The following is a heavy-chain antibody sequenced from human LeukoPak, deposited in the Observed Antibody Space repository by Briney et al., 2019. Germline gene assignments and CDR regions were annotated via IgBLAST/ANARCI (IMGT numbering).Heavy chain of an antibody. CDR1: GYSFTNYY. J-gene: IGHJ5*02. CDR2: INPSDSSA. Sequence: GASVKVSCKASGYSFTNYYIHWVRQAPGQGLEWMGMINPSDSSATYPQKFQGRVTMTRDTSTSTVYMELSSLRSEDTAVYYCGRAFIVVKAAAINGPINWFDPWGQGTLVTVSS. V-gene: IGHV1-46*01. CDR3: GRAFIVVKAAAINGPINWFDP. D-gene: IGHD2-2*02.